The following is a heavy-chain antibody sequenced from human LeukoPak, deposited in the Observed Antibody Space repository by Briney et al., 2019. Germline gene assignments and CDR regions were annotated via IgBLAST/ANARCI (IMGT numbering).Heavy chain of an antibody. CDR3: ARTGSSGYRGGGAFDI. J-gene: IGHJ3*02. CDR1: GYTFTSYG. CDR2: ISAYNGNT. Sequence: GASVKVSCKASGYTFTSYGISWVRQAPGQGLEWMGWISAYNGNTNYAQKLQGRVTMTTDTSTSTAYMELRSLRSDDTAVYYCARTGSSGYRGGGAFDIWGQGTMVTVSS. V-gene: IGHV1-18*01. D-gene: IGHD3-10*01.